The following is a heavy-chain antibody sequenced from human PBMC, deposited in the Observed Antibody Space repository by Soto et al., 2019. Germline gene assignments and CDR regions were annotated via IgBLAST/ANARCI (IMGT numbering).Heavy chain of an antibody. CDR2: MYHSGST. CDR1: GGSISRNKW. J-gene: IGHJ6*02. Sequence: SETLCLTCSVYGGSISRNKWWGWVRQPPGNGLEWSCEMYHSGSTNYKPSLKSRVTISLDKSKNQFSLNLTSVNAADSAVYDCPSEDPIAVAPTSNGGRHXWRQETRVTVS. CDR3: PSEDPIAVAPTSNGGRHX. D-gene: IGHD2-8*01. V-gene: IGHV4-4*02.